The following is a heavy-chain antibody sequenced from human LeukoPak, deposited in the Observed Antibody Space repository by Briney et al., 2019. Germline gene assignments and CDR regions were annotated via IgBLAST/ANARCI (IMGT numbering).Heavy chain of an antibody. CDR1: GFTFSDPW. J-gene: IGHJ4*02. Sequence: GGSLRLSCAASGFTFSDPWMTWVRQAPGKGLEWVANIKEDGSEKTYVDSVRGRFTISRDNAKNSMFLQMDFLRAEDTAVYFCARGRGTPDYWGQGILVSVSS. CDR3: ARGRGTPDY. CDR2: IKEDGSEK. V-gene: IGHV3-7*01. D-gene: IGHD1-1*01.